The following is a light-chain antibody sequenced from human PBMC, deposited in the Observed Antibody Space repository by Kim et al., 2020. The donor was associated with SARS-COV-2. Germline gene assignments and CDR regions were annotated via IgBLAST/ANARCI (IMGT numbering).Light chain of an antibody. CDR2: QDS. CDR1: ELGKTY. Sequence: VSGSPGQTASITCSGHELGKTYVAWYQQKAGQSPVVVIYQDSKRPSGVPERFSGSNSGNTATLTISETQSMDEADYFCQTWDSRLVFGGGTKVIVL. J-gene: IGLJ3*02. V-gene: IGLV3-1*01. CDR3: QTWDSRLV.